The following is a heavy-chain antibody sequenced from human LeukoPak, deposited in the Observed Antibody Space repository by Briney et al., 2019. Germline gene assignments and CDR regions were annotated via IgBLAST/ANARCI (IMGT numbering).Heavy chain of an antibody. CDR1: GFTFSSYA. CDR3: GKKTGSTGEAFDY. J-gene: IGHJ4*02. CDR2: IKVDGSEK. D-gene: IGHD1-1*01. Sequence: PGGSLRLSCAASGFTFSSYAMSWVRQAPGKGLEWVANIKVDGSEKYYAESVKGRFTISRDNAENSLYLQMNSLRVEDSAIYYCGKKTGSTGEAFDYWGQGTLVTVSS. V-gene: IGHV3-7*03.